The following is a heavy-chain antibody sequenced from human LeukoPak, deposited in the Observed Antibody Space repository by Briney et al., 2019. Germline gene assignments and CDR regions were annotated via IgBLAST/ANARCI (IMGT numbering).Heavy chain of an antibody. Sequence: SVKVSCKASGGTFSSYAISWVRQAPGQGLEWMGGIIPIFGTANYAQKFQGRVTITADESTSTAYMELSSLRSEDTAVYYCARAPLRPAPYYNSGSYDYWGQGTLVTVSS. D-gene: IGHD1-26*01. CDR3: ARAPLRPAPYYNSGSYDY. V-gene: IGHV1-69*13. J-gene: IGHJ4*02. CDR2: IIPIFGTA. CDR1: GGTFSSYA.